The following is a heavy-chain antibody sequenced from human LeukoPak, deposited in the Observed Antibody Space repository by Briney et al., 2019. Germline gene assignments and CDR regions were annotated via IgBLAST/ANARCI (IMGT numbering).Heavy chain of an antibody. J-gene: IGHJ4*02. CDR2: IYYSGST. CDR1: GGSINSYY. V-gene: IGHV4-59*01. D-gene: IGHD6-6*01. Sequence: SETLSLTCTASGGSINSYYWSWIRQPPGKGLEWIAYIYYSGSTSYNPSLKSRVTISVDTSKNQFSLKLNSVTAADTAMYYCARAPNGQLADYWGQGTLVTVSS. CDR3: ARAPNGQLADY.